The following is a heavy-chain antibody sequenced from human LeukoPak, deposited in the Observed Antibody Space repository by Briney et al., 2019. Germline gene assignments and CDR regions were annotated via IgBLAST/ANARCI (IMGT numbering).Heavy chain of an antibody. CDR1: GGSISSGSYY. CDR2: IYTSGST. J-gene: IGHJ6*03. V-gene: IGHV4-61*02. D-gene: IGHD2-2*01. CDR3: ASQAVVPAAIGYYYMDV. Sequence: SQTLSLTCTVSGGSISSGSYYWSWIRQPAGKGLEWIGRIYTSGSTNYNPSLKSRVTISVDTSKNQFSLKLSSVTAADTAVYYCASQAVVPAAIGYYYMDVWGKGTTVTISS.